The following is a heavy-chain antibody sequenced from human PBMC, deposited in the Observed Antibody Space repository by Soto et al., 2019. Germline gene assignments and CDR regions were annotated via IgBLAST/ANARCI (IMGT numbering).Heavy chain of an antibody. CDR2: IIPILGIA. D-gene: IGHD5-18*01. Sequence: SVKVSCKASGGTFSSYTISWVRQAPGQGLEWMGRIIPILGIANYAQKFKGRVTITADKSTSTAYMELSSLRSEDTAVYYCARSVDTAMVTGRDYYGMDVWGQGTTVTVSS. V-gene: IGHV1-69*02. CDR1: GGTFSSYT. CDR3: ARSVDTAMVTGRDYYGMDV. J-gene: IGHJ6*02.